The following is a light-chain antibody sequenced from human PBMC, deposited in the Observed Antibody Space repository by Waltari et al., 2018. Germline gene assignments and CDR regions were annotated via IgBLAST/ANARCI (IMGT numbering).Light chain of an antibody. CDR1: SGSIASNY. CDR3: QSYESSNQAV. J-gene: IGLJ7*01. CDR2: GDN. Sequence: NFMLTQPHSVSESPGKTVTISCTRSSGSIASNYVQWYQKRPGSAPTTVIYGDNQRPSGVPDRFSGSIDSSSNSAPVTITGLKTENEADYNCQSYESSNQAVFGGGTQLTVL. V-gene: IGLV6-57*03.